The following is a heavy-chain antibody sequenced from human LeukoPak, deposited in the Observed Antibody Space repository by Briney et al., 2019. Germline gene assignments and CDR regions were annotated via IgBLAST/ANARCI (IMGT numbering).Heavy chain of an antibody. CDR3: AKGQRPSGSITGTTFRFDP. CDR2: IYYSGST. CDR1: GASISSFY. D-gene: IGHD1-7*01. V-gene: IGHV4-59*01. Sequence: SETLSLTCTVSGASISSFYWSWIRQPPGKGLEWIGHIYYSGSTDYNPSLKSRGTISLDMSKNQFSLNLSSVTTADTAVYYCAKGQRPSGSITGTTFRFDPWGQGTLVTVSS. J-gene: IGHJ5*02.